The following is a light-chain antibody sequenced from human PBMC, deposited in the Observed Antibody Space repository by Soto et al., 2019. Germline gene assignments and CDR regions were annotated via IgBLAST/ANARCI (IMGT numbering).Light chain of an antibody. Sequence: EIVLTQSPGTLSLSPGERATLSCRASQSISSSYLAWYQQKPGQAPKLLIYASSTRATGIPDRFSGGGSGTDFTLSISRLEPEDFAVYYCQQYATSQTFGQGPKVEIK. CDR2: ASS. V-gene: IGKV3-20*01. J-gene: IGKJ1*01. CDR3: QQYATSQT. CDR1: QSISSSY.